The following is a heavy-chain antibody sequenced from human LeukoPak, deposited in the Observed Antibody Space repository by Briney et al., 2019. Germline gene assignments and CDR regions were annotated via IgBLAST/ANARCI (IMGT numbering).Heavy chain of an antibody. CDR1: GGSISTYY. D-gene: IGHD3-22*01. CDR3: ARGSDSSGYYVVVY. V-gene: IGHV4-59*01. Sequence: SETLSLTCTVSGGSISTYYWSWIRQPPGKGLEWIGYISYTVTSNYNPSLKSRVTISVDTSKNQFSLKLSSVTAADTAVYYCARGSDSSGYYVVVYWGQGTLVTVSS. J-gene: IGHJ4*02. CDR2: ISYTVTS.